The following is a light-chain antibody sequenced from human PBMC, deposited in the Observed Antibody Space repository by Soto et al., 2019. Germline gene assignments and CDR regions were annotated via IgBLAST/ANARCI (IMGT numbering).Light chain of an antibody. Sequence: EIVLTQSPATLSLSPGERATLSCRASRSVSSFLAWLQQKPGQAPRLLIYDASNRATDIPSRFSGSGSGTDFTLTINSLETEDSAIYYCQQRSNWPLTFGGGTKVEIK. J-gene: IGKJ4*01. V-gene: IGKV3-11*01. CDR1: RSVSSF. CDR3: QQRSNWPLT. CDR2: DAS.